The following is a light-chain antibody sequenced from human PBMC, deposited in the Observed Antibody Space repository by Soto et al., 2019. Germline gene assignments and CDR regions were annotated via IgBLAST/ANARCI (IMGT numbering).Light chain of an antibody. V-gene: IGLV2-11*01. CDR2: DVN. CDR1: SSDVGGYNY. J-gene: IGLJ1*01. CDR3: CSYAGSYTYV. Sequence: QSALTQPRSVSVSPGQSVTISCTGTSSDVGGYNYVSWHQQHPGKAPKLMIYDVNLRPSGVPDRFSGSKSGNTASLTISGLQTEDEADYYCCSYAGSYTYVFATGTKVTVL.